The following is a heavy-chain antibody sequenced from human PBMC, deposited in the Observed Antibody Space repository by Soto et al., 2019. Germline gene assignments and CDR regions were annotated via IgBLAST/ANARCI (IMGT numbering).Heavy chain of an antibody. CDR1: GGSISSDAYS. Sequence: SETLSFTSTFPGGSISSDAYSWSWVRQPPGKGLEWIGYIYYSGSTYYNPSLKSRVSISVDTSKNQFSLKLRSVTAADTAVYYCARDGRNWIYCYCDMDVWGQGTTVTVSS. J-gene: IGHJ6*02. V-gene: IGHV4-30-4*01. D-gene: IGHD2-15*01. CDR2: IYYSGST. CDR3: ARDGRNWIYCYCDMDV.